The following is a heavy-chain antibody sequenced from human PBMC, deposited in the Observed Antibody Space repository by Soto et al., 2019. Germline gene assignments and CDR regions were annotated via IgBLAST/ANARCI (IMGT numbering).Heavy chain of an antibody. CDR3: ARGWDYCGGDCYPYYYYGMDV. J-gene: IGHJ6*02. CDR1: GYIFTSYG. CDR2: MNPNSGNT. D-gene: IGHD2-21*02. Sequence: ASVKVSCKASGYIFTSYGINWVRQATGQGLEWMGWMNPNSGNTGYAQKFQGRVTMTRNTSISTAYMELSSLRSEDTAVYYCARGWDYCGGDCYPYYYYGMDVWGQGTTVTVSS. V-gene: IGHV1-8*02.